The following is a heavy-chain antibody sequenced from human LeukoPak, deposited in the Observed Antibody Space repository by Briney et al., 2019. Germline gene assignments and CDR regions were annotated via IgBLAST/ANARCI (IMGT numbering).Heavy chain of an antibody. CDR3: ANGGDSSSWSTVDY. Sequence: GRSLRLSYAASGFTFSSYGMHWVRQAPGKGLEWVAVISYDGSNKYYADSVKGRFTISRDNSKNTLYLQMNSLRAEDTAVCYCANGGDSSSWSTVDYWGQGTLVTVSS. J-gene: IGHJ4*02. CDR1: GFTFSSYG. CDR2: ISYDGSNK. V-gene: IGHV3-30*18. D-gene: IGHD6-13*01.